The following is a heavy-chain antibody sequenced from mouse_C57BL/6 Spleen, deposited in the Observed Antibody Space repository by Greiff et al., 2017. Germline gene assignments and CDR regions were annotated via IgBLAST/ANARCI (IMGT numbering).Heavy chain of an antibody. CDR3: ARLGRAGYYFDY. V-gene: IGHV1-53*01. CDR1: GYTFTSYW. D-gene: IGHD3-1*01. Sequence: QVQLQQPGPELVKPGASVKLSCKASGYTFTSYWMHWVKQRPGQGLEWIGNINPSNGGTNYNEKFKSKATLTVDKSSNTAYMQLSSLTSEDSAVYYCARLGRAGYYFDYWGQGTTLTVSS. J-gene: IGHJ2*01. CDR2: INPSNGGT.